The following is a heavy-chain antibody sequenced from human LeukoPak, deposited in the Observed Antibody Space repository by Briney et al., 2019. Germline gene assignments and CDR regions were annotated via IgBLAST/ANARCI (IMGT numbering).Heavy chain of an antibody. CDR3: ARRESQTAADY. V-gene: IGHV4-39*01. D-gene: IGHD6-13*01. Sequence: PSETLSLTCTVSGGSISRTNYYWGWIRQPPGKGLEWIGSIYYSGSTYYNPSLKSRVTISVDTSKNQFSLKLSSVTAADTAVYYCARRESQTAADYWGQGTLVTVSS. CDR2: IYYSGST. CDR1: GGSISRTNYY. J-gene: IGHJ4*02.